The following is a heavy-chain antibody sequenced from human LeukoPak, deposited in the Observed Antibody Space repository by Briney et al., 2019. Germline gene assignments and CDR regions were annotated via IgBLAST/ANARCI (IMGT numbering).Heavy chain of an antibody. D-gene: IGHD3-9*01. V-gene: IGHV3-48*02. CDR2: ISSSISTM. CDR1: GFTFSTYS. J-gene: IGHJ6*02. Sequence: PGGSLRLSCAASGFTFSTYSMNWVRQAPGKGLEWVSYISSSISTMYYADSVRGRFTISRDNAKNSLYLEMDSLRDEDTAIYYCARGHYDVLAVYYFYGMDVWGPGTTVTVSS. CDR3: ARGHYDVLAVYYFYGMDV.